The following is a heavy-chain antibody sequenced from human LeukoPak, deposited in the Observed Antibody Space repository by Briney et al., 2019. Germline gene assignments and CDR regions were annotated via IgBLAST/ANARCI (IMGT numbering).Heavy chain of an antibody. Sequence: GGSPRLSCAASGFTFSAYSMNWVRQAPGKGLEWVSSISSSGFYIYYADSLKGRFTISRDNAKNSLYLQMNSLRAEDSAVYYCAREDGDYLLRYYFYGMDVWGQGTTVTVSS. CDR3: AREDGDYLLRYYFYGMDV. D-gene: IGHD4-17*01. J-gene: IGHJ6*02. CDR2: ISSSGFYI. V-gene: IGHV3-21*01. CDR1: GFTFSAYS.